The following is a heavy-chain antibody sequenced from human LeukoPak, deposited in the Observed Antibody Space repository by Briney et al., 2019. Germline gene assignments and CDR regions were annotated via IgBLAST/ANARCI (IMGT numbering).Heavy chain of an antibody. Sequence: ASVKVSCKASGYTFTSYDINWVRQATGQGLEWMGWMNPNSGNTGYAQKFQGRVTITRNTSISTAYMELSSLRSEDTAVYYCARGSKIAAAGRGSSGWYYYWGQGTLVTVSS. CDR3: ARGSKIAAAGRGSSGWYYY. CDR1: GYTFTSYD. V-gene: IGHV1-8*03. D-gene: IGHD6-13*01. J-gene: IGHJ4*02. CDR2: MNPNSGNT.